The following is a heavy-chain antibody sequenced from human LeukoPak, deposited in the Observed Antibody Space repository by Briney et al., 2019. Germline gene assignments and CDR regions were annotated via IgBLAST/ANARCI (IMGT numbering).Heavy chain of an antibody. CDR1: GFTFSSYA. J-gene: IGHJ4*02. V-gene: IGHV3-30-3*01. CDR3: ARDLGQLLRPDY. CDR2: ISYDGSNK. D-gene: IGHD2-2*01. Sequence: GGSLRLSCAASGFTFSSYAMHWVRQAPGKGLEWVAVISYDGSNKYYADSVKGRFTISRDNSKNTLYLQMNSLRAEDTAVYCCARDLGQLLRPDYWGQGTLVTVSS.